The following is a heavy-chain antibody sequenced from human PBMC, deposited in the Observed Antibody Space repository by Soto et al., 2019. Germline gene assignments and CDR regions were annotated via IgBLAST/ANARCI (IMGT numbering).Heavy chain of an antibody. D-gene: IGHD3-22*01. CDR2: ISGSGGST. Sequence: GGSLRLSCAASGFTFSSYAMSWVRQAPGKGLEWVSAISGSGGSTYYADSVKGRFTISRDNSKNTLYLQMNSLRAEGTAVYYCAKDPRTYYYDSSGFMDVWGQGTTVTVSS. CDR1: GFTFSSYA. V-gene: IGHV3-23*01. J-gene: IGHJ6*02. CDR3: AKDPRTYYYDSSGFMDV.